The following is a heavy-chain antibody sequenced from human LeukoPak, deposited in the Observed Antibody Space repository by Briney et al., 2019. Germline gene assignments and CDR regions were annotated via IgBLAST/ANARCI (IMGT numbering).Heavy chain of an antibody. V-gene: IGHV3-23*01. CDR2: ISPSGGIT. CDR3: ARWRPVTGTYYYYYYMDV. D-gene: IGHD1-1*01. CDR1: GFTFSSHG. Sequence: GGSLRLSCAASGFTFSSHGMNWVRQAPGKGLEWVSGISPSGGITYYTDSVKGRFTISRDNSKNTVSLQMNSLRGDDTAVYYCARWRPVTGTYYYYYYMDVWGKGTTVTISS. J-gene: IGHJ6*03.